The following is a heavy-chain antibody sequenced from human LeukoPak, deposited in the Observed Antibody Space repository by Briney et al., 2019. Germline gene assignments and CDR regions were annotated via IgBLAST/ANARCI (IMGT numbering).Heavy chain of an antibody. D-gene: IGHD2/OR15-2a*01. Sequence: PGGSLRLSCAASGLIVSINYMSWVRQAPGKGLEWVSVIYADGRTYYADSVKGRFTISRDNSKNTLYLQMNSLRAEDTAVYYCAASTTRYSQEWGQGTLVTVSS. CDR1: GLIVSINY. J-gene: IGHJ1*01. CDR3: AASTTRYSQE. CDR2: IYADGRT. V-gene: IGHV3-66*01.